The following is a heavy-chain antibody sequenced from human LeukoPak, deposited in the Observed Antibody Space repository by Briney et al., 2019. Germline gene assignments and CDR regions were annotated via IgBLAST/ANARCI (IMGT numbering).Heavy chain of an antibody. CDR1: GFTFSSYA. Sequence: PGGSLRLSCAASGFTFSSYAMSWVRQAPGKGLEWVSAISGSGGSTYYADSVKGRFTISRDNSKNTLYLQMNSLRAEDTAAYYCAKDQSSIAVAGTYNWFDPWGQGTLVTVSS. J-gene: IGHJ5*02. CDR3: AKDQSSIAVAGTYNWFDP. CDR2: ISGSGGST. D-gene: IGHD6-19*01. V-gene: IGHV3-23*01.